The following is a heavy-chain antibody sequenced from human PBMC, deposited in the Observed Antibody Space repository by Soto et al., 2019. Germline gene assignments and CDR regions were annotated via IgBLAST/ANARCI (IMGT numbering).Heavy chain of an antibody. J-gene: IGHJ4*02. CDR2: IIPIFGTA. CDR1: GGTFSGYA. D-gene: IGHD6-6*01. Sequence: SVKVSCKASGGTFSGYAISWVRQAPGQGLEWMGGIIPIFGTANYAQKFQGRVTITADESTSTAYMELSSLRSEDTAVYYCARSATYSSSSDYWGQGTLVTVSS. CDR3: ARSATYSSSSDY. V-gene: IGHV1-69*13.